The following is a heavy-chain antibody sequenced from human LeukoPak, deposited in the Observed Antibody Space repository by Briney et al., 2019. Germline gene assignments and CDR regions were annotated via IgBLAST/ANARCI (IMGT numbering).Heavy chain of an antibody. J-gene: IGHJ3*02. D-gene: IGHD3-22*01. CDR2: TIPIFGIA. CDR1: GGSFSSYA. V-gene: IGHV1-69*04. CDR3: AREPVRHYDSSGYYRNDAFDI. Sequence: SVKVSCKASGGSFSSYAISWVRQAPGQGPEWMGRTIPIFGIANYAQKFQGRVTIIADKSTSTAYMELSSLRSEDTAVYYCAREPVRHYDSSGYYRNDAFDIWGQGTMVTVSS.